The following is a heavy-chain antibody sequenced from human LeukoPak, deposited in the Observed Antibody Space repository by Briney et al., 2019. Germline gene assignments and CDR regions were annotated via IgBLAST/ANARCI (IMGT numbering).Heavy chain of an antibody. CDR2: ISSSGSTI. CDR3: ARVAVRGYYFDY. CDR1: GFTFSDYY. V-gene: IGHV3-11*04. D-gene: IGHD3-10*02. Sequence: GSLRLSCAASGFTFSDYYMSWIRQAPGKGLEWVSYISSSGSTIYYADSVKGRFTISRDNAKNSLYLQMNSLRAEDTAVYYCARVAVRGYYFDYWGRGTLVTVSS. J-gene: IGHJ4*02.